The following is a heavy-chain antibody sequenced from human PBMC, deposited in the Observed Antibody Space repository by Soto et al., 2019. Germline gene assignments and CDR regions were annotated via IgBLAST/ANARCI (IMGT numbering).Heavy chain of an antibody. Sequence: QVQLVESGGGVFQPGRSLRLSCAASGFTFSSYAMHWVRQAPGNGLVCVAVISHDGTNLSSADSVKGRFTISRDNFKNTLYLQMGSMRPGDTAVYYCARDGDDFWSGYYRIWGWFDPWGQGTLVTVSS. J-gene: IGHJ5*02. CDR2: ISHDGTNL. CDR3: ARDGDDFWSGYYRIWGWFDP. V-gene: IGHV3-30-3*01. CDR1: GFTFSSYA. D-gene: IGHD3-3*01.